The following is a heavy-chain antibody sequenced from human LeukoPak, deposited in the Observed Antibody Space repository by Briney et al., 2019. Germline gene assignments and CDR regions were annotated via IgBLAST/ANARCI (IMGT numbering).Heavy chain of an antibody. CDR2: ISYDGSNK. D-gene: IGHD2-21*01. CDR1: GFTFSSYA. V-gene: IGHV3-30-3*01. J-gene: IGHJ6*02. Sequence: GGSLRLPCAASGFTFSSYAMHWVRQAPGKGLEWVAVISYDGSNKYYADSVKGRFTISRDNSKNTLYLQTNSLRAEDTAVYYCARDHILGDVYYYYYGMDVWGQGTTVTVSS. CDR3: ARDHILGDVYYYYYGMDV.